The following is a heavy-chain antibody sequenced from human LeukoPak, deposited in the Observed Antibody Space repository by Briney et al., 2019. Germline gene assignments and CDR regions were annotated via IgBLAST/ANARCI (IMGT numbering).Heavy chain of an antibody. D-gene: IGHD1-26*01. Sequence: PGGSLRLSCAGSGFTFNNYWMTWVRQAPGKGLEWVSTITGGGGTTYYPDSVKGRFTISRDNSKNTLYLQMNSLRAEDTAVYYCAKARGLGIVGAHFDYWGQGTLVTVSS. CDR1: GFTFNNYW. CDR3: AKARGLGIVGAHFDY. CDR2: ITGGGGTT. J-gene: IGHJ4*02. V-gene: IGHV3-23*01.